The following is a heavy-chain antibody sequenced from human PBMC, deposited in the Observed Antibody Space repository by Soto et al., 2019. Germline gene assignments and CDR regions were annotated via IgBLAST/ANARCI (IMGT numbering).Heavy chain of an antibody. V-gene: IGHV2-5*02. CDR1: GFSLSTSGVG. D-gene: IGHD3-3*01. CDR2: IYWDDDK. Sequence: QITLKESGPTLVKPTQTLTLTCTFSGFSLSTSGVGVGWIRQPPGKALEWLARIYWDDDKRYSPSLKSRLTITKDTYKNLVVLTMTNKDPVDTATYYCEHTYDVWSGYYNGGLCDAFDIWGQGTMVTVSS. CDR3: EHTYDVWSGYYNGGLCDAFDI. J-gene: IGHJ3*02.